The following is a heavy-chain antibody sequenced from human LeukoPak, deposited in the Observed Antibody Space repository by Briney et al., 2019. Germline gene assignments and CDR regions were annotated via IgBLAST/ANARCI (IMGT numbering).Heavy chain of an antibody. Sequence: ASVKVSCKASGYTFTSYYMHWVRQAPGQGLEWMGIINPSGGSTSYAQKFQGRVTMTRDTSTSTVYMELSSLRSEDTAVYYCARVKWLREALTNGMDVWGQGTTVTVSS. V-gene: IGHV1-46*01. CDR2: INPSGGST. CDR3: ARVKWLREALTNGMDV. CDR1: GYTFTSYY. D-gene: IGHD5-12*01. J-gene: IGHJ6*02.